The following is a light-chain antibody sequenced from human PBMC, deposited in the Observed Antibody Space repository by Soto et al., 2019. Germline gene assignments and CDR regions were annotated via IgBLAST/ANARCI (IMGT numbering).Light chain of an antibody. Sequence: EIVLTQSPATLSLSPGERATLSCRASQSVRSYIAWYQQKPGQAPRLLIYDASNRATGIPARFSGSGSGTDFTLTNSSLEPEDFAVYYCQQRSNWPPWTFGQGTKVEIK. CDR1: QSVRSY. CDR2: DAS. CDR3: QQRSNWPPWT. J-gene: IGKJ1*01. V-gene: IGKV3-11*01.